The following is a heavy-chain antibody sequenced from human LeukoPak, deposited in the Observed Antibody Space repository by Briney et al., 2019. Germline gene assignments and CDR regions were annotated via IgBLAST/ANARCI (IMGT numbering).Heavy chain of an antibody. J-gene: IGHJ4*02. D-gene: IGHD3/OR15-3a*01. CDR1: LGSISGDY. CDR3: SRGEGTVPFHF. CDR2: IYYSRIT. V-gene: IGHV4-59*01. Sequence: SETLSLTSAVSLGSISGDYWSSIREPPGQEREWMWDIYYSRITNYNPSIKRRGNISVDTSKKQLSLKLICVSAADTPVYFWSRGEGTVPFHFRGQGNLVTVS.